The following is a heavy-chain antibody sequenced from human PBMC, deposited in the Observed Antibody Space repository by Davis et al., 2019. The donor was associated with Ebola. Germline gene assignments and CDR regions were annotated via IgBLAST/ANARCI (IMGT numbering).Heavy chain of an antibody. Sequence: SETLSLTCAVYGGSFSGYYWTWIRQPPGKGLEWIGQINHSGSYEYNPSLKSRVTISVDTSKNQFSLRLTSVTAADTAVYYCAREGGGWYHRLDYWGQGTLVTVSS. D-gene: IGHD6-19*01. J-gene: IGHJ4*02. V-gene: IGHV4-34*01. CDR1: GGSFSGYY. CDR2: INHSGSY. CDR3: AREGGGWYHRLDY.